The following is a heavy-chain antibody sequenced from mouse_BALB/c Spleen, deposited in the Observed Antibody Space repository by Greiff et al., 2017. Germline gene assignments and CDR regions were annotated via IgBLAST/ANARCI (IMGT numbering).Heavy chain of an antibody. V-gene: IGHV5-6*01. CDR2: ISSGGSYT. J-gene: IGHJ4*01. D-gene: IGHD2-4*01. CDR1: GFTFSSYG. CDR3: ARHGIYDYDVYYAMDY. Sequence: EVQLVESGGDLVKPGGSLKLSCAASGFTFSSYGMSWVRQTPDKRLEWVATISSGGSYTYYPDSVKGRFTISRDNAKNTLYLQMSSLKSEDTAMYYCARHGIYDYDVYYAMDYWGQGTSVTVSS.